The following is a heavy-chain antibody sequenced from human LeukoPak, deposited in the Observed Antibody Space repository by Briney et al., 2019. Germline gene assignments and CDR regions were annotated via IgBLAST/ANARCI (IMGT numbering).Heavy chain of an antibody. J-gene: IGHJ4*02. V-gene: IGHV4-39*07. CDR1: GGSISSSTFY. Sequence: SETLSLTCTVSGGSISSSTFYWGWIRQPPGKGLEWIGTIYYSGSTFYNPSLKSRVTVSVDTSKNQFSLKLSSLTAADTAVYYCARIRFYYDYWGQGTLVTVSS. CDR2: IYYSGST. CDR3: ARIRFYYDY.